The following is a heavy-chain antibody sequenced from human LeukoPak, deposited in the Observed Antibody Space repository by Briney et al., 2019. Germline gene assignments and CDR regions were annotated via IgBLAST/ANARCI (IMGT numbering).Heavy chain of an antibody. CDR3: ARGRTGGITVFDY. D-gene: IGHD3/OR15-3a*01. J-gene: IGHJ4*02. Sequence: ASVKVSCKASGGTFSSYAISWVRQAPGQGLEWMGGIIPIFGTANYAQKFQGRVTITADESTSTAYMELSSLRSEGTAVYYCARGRTGGITVFDYWGQGTLVTVSS. CDR2: IIPIFGTA. CDR1: GGTFSSYA. V-gene: IGHV1-69*13.